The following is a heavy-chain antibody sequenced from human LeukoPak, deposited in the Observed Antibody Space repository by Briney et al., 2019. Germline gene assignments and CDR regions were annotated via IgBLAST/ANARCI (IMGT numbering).Heavy chain of an antibody. CDR2: INWNGGST. CDR1: GFTFGNYG. D-gene: IGHD4-17*01. J-gene: IGHJ4*02. Sequence: GGSLRLSCAASGFTFGNYGMSWVRQAPGKGLEWVSGINWNGGSTGYADSVEGRFTISRDNAKNAQYLQMNSRSVEDTALYYCARAQPYGDSRLLLDYWGQGTLVTVSS. CDR3: ARAQPYGDSRLLLDY. V-gene: IGHV3-20*04.